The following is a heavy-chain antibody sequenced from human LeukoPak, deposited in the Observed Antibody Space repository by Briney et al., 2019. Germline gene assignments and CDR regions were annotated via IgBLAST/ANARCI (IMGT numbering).Heavy chain of an antibody. Sequence: GGSLRLSCAASRFTFSSYVMGWVRQAPGKGLECVSAISGSGRSTYYADSVKGRFTISREDSKNTLYLQMNILRAEDTAIYYCARVSGNIQIWPQPFGDGMDVWGQGPRSPSP. CDR1: RFTFSSYV. CDR2: ISGSGRST. J-gene: IGHJ6*02. D-gene: IGHD3-10*01. CDR3: ARVSGNIQIWPQPFGDGMDV. V-gene: IGHV3-23*01.